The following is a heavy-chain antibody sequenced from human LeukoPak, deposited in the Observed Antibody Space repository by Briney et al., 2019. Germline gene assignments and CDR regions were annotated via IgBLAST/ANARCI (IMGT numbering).Heavy chain of an antibody. CDR3: ARGNQAYCFEY. Sequence: GESLTLSCVASGFSLSRHWMHWLRLPPGKGLVWVSRISTDGGSNAYAASVRGRFTISRDNARNTLYLQMTSLRAEDTAVYYCARGNQAYCFEYWGKGALVTV. CDR2: ISTDGGSN. J-gene: IGHJ4*02. D-gene: IGHD2-21*01. CDR1: GFSLSRHW. V-gene: IGHV3-74*01.